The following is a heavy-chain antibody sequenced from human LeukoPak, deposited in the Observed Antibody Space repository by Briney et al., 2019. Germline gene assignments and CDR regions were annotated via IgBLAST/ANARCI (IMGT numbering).Heavy chain of an antibody. V-gene: IGHV4-34*01. J-gene: IGHJ3*02. CDR3: ARGPSGTLAFDI. CDR1: GGSFSGYY. D-gene: IGHD2-2*01. CDR2: INHSGST. Sequence: PSETLSLTCAVYGGSFSGYYWSWIRQPPGKGLEWIGEINHSGSTNYNPSLKSRVTISVDTSKNQFSLKLSSVTAADTAAYYCARGPSGTLAFDIWGQGTMVTVSS.